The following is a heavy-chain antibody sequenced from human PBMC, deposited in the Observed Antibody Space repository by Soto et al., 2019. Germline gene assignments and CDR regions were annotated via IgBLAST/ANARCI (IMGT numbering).Heavy chain of an antibody. CDR2: LSHNGSDI. V-gene: IGHV5-51*01. CDR1: EEKFIYFW. Sequence: PGPLQTVSRSAAEEKFIYFWGPWVRQMPGKALEWMGVLSHNGSDIRYSPFFEGLVTSSADKSTNTPYLQWSSLDAAYTAIYYCARQGSPRGSEYSAFGFWGPGPLGTVSS. D-gene: IGHD3-10*01. CDR3: ARQGSPRGSEYSAFGF. J-gene: IGHJ4*02.